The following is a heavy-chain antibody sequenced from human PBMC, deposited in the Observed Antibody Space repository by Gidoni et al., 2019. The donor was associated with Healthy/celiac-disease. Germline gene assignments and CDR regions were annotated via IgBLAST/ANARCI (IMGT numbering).Heavy chain of an antibody. CDR3: AKDRGGRCDY. V-gene: IGHV3-30*02. CDR1: GFTFSSYG. Sequence: QVQLVESGGGVVQPGRSLRLSCAASGFTFSSYGMHWVRQAPGKGLEWVALIQYDGGNKYYGDSVKGRFTISRDNSKNTLYLQMNSLRAEDTAVYYCAKDRGGRCDYWGQGTLVTVSS. D-gene: IGHD3-10*01. J-gene: IGHJ4*02. CDR2: IQYDGGNK.